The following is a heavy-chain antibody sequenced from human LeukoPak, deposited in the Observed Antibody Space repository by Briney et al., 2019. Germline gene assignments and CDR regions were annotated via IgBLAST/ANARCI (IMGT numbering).Heavy chain of an antibody. V-gene: IGHV1-8*01. CDR3: ARGALVIYYYYYMDV. J-gene: IGHJ6*03. D-gene: IGHD3-9*01. CDR1: GYTFTSYD. Sequence: ASVKVSCKASGYTFTSYDINWVRQATGQGLEWMGWMNPNSGNTGYAQRFQGRVTMTRNTSISTAYMELSSLRSEDTAVYYCARGALVIYYYYYMDVWGKGTTVTVSS. CDR2: MNPNSGNT.